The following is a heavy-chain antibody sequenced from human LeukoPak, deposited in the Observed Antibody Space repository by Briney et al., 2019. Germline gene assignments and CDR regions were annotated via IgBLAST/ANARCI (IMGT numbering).Heavy chain of an antibody. CDR1: GGPFSGYY. J-gene: IGHJ3*02. D-gene: IGHD5-18*01. V-gene: IGHV4-34*01. Sequence: SETLSLTCAVYGGPFSGYYWSWIRQPPGKGLEWIGEINHSGSTNYNPSLKSRVTISADTSKNQFSLKLSSVTAADTAVYYCATLWLRGLVAFDIWGQGTMVTVSS. CDR3: ATLWLRGLVAFDI. CDR2: INHSGST.